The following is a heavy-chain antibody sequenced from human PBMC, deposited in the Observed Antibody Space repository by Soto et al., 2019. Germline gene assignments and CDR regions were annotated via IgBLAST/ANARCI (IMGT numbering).Heavy chain of an antibody. CDR3: VKSITIFGVVQVGMDV. D-gene: IGHD3-3*01. J-gene: IGHJ6*02. V-gene: IGHV3-64D*06. Sequence: VSLRLSCSASGFTFSSYAMHWVRQAPGKGLEYVSAISSNGGSTYYADSVKGRFTISRDNSKNTLYLQMSSLRAEDTAVYYCVKSITIFGVVQVGMDVWGQGTTVTVSS. CDR1: GFTFSSYA. CDR2: ISSNGGST.